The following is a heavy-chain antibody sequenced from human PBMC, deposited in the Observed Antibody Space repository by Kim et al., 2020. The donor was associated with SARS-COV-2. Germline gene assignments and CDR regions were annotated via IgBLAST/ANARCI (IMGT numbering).Heavy chain of an antibody. J-gene: IGHJ4*02. V-gene: IGHV4-34*01. CDR1: GGSFSGYY. CDR3: ARAKFWSGYYPFDY. Sequence: SETLSLTCAVYGGSFSGYYWSWIRQPPGKGLEWIGEINHSGSTNYNPSLKSRVTISVDTSKNKFSLKLSSVTAADTAVYYCARAKFWSGYYPFDYWGQGTPLTVSP. CDR2: INHSGST. D-gene: IGHD3-3*01.